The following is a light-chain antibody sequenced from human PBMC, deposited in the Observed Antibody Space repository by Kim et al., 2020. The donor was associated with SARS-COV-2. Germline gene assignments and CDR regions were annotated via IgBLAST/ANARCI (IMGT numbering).Light chain of an antibody. Sequence: SYELTQPPPVSVAPGKTARITCGGNNIGSKSVHWYQLKSGQAPVLVVYYDGQRPSGIPERFSGSNSGYTAALTISRVETGDEADYYCQVWDSSSDHWVFGGGTQLTVL. V-gene: IGLV3-21*01. CDR2: YDG. CDR1: NIGSKS. CDR3: QVWDSSSDHWV. J-gene: IGLJ3*02.